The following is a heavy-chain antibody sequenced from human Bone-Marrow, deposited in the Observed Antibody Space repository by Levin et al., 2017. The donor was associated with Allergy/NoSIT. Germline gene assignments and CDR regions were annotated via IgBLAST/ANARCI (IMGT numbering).Heavy chain of an antibody. J-gene: IGHJ4*02. CDR3: TTDLGFCGGDCYSGDY. D-gene: IGHD2-21*02. V-gene: IGHV3-20*04. CDR1: GFAFDDYG. CDR2: INWNGGTT. Sequence: PGGSLRLSCAASGFAFDDYGMSWVRQVPGKGLQWVAGINWNGGTTAYGDSVRGRFTISRDNGKNFLYLQMNSLKTEDTAVYYCTTDLGFCGGDCYSGDYWGQGTLVTVSS.